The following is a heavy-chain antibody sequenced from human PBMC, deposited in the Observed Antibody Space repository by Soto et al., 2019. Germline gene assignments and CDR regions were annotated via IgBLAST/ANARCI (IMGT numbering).Heavy chain of an antibody. Sequence: SETLSLNCTVSGVPISSYYWSWIRKPPGKGLEWIGYIYYSGSTNYNPSLKSRVTISVDSSKNQFSLKLSSVTAADMAVYYCARHQGLGYGGNRGLDYGMDVWGQGTTVT. CDR3: ARHQGLGYGGNRGLDYGMDV. V-gene: IGHV4-59*08. D-gene: IGHD2-15*01. J-gene: IGHJ6*02. CDR1: GVPISSYY. CDR2: IYYSGST.